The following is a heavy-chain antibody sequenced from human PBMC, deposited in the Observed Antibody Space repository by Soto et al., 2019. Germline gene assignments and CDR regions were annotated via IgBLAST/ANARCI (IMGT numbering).Heavy chain of an antibody. CDR2: IYNSGGT. CDR1: GGSVNSYD. CDR3: ARRFCRGSSCYSSFDY. J-gene: IGHJ4*02. Sequence: PSETLSLTCSVSGGSVNSYDWSWIRQPPGKELEWIGYIYNSGGTDYNPSLKSRVTISEDTSKNQFSLKLTSVTATDTAVYYCARRFCRGSSCYSSFDYWGQGTLVTVSS. V-gene: IGHV4-59*08. D-gene: IGHD2-15*01.